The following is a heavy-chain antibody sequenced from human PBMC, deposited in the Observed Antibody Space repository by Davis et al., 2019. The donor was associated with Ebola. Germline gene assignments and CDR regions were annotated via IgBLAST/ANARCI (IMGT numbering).Heavy chain of an antibody. V-gene: IGHV3-33*06. CDR1: GFNFRSYG. CDR2: IWYDGSRK. J-gene: IGHJ5*02. Sequence: GESLKISCAASGFNFRSYGMHWVRQAPDKGLEWVAVIWYDGSRKYYGDSVKGRFTISRDNSNNLLYLQMNSLRAEDTAVYYCAKDSLGYCSGGSCYSFGIDPWGQGTLVTVSS. D-gene: IGHD2-15*01. CDR3: AKDSLGYCSGGSCYSFGIDP.